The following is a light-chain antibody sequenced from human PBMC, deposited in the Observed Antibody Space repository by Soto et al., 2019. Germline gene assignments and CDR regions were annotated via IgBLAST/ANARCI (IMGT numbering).Light chain of an antibody. Sequence: IHLTQSPSSLSASVGDRVTITSRASQDISSYLAWYQQKPGKAPKLLIFAASILQSGVPSRFSGSGSETDFTLTFNSLQPEDFATYYCQQLSGYPLTFGGGTKVDIK. CDR2: AAS. J-gene: IGKJ4*01. V-gene: IGKV1-9*01. CDR3: QQLSGYPLT. CDR1: QDISSY.